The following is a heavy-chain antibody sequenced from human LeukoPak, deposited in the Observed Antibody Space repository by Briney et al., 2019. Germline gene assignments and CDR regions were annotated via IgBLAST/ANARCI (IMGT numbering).Heavy chain of an antibody. D-gene: IGHD3-3*01. Sequence: AGDSLRLSCAASGFIFSTYGLHWVRQAPAKGLEWVASTPWEETNKYYADSVKGRFTISRDNSKNTLYLQMNSLRAEDTAVYYCAKDLLEPKFLDFLANNWFDPWGQGTLVTVSS. CDR1: GFIFSTYG. CDR2: TPWEETNK. V-gene: IGHV3-30*02. J-gene: IGHJ5*02. CDR3: AKDLLEPKFLDFLANNWFDP.